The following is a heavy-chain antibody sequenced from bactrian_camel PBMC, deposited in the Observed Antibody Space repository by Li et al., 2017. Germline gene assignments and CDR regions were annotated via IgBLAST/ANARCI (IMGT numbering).Heavy chain of an antibody. D-gene: IGHD4*01. CDR2: IDRDGSA. J-gene: IGHJ4*01. CDR3: TKDLVRYCDEYDPHSP. V-gene: IGHV3S53*01. CDR1: GYMYDNYC. Sequence: HVQLVESGGDSVQSGGSLRLSCAVSGYMYDNYCLGWFRQAPGKEREGVAAIDRDGSASNADSVKGRFTISQDNAKNTLYLQLNSLKTKDTAMYYCTKDLVRYCDEYDPHSPRGQGTQVTVS.